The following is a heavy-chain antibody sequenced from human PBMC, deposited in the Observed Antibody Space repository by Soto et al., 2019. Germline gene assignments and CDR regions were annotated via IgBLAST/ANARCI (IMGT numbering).Heavy chain of an antibody. CDR2: INPEGSEK. CDR3: ARARIDY. J-gene: IGHJ4*02. Sequence: EVQLVESGGGLVQPGGSLRLSCAVSGFIFRDYWMTWVRQAPGKGLEWVANINPEGSEKYYVDSVKGRFTISRDNAKNSLYLQMISLRAKDTALYYCARARIDYWGRGTLITVSS. V-gene: IGHV3-7*03. CDR1: GFIFRDYW.